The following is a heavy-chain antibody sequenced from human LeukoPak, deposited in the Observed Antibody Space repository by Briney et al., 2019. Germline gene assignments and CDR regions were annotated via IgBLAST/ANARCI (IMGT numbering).Heavy chain of an antibody. V-gene: IGHV5-51*01. Sequence: AESLKISCKGSGYSFTSYWIGWVRQMPGKGLEWMGIIYPGDSDTRYGPSFQGQVTISADKSISTAYLQWSSLEASDTAMYYCARYMRGHGEMKGRYYFDYWGQGTLVTVSS. CDR1: GYSFTSYW. J-gene: IGHJ4*02. CDR3: ARYMRGHGEMKGRYYFDY. CDR2: IYPGDSDT. D-gene: IGHD3-10*01.